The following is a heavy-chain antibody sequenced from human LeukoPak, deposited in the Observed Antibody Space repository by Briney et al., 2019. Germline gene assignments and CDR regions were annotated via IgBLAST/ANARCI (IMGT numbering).Heavy chain of an antibody. CDR1: GFTFSSYA. D-gene: IGHD3-22*01. V-gene: IGHV3-23*01. Sequence: PGGSLRLSCAASGFTFSSYAMSWVRQAPGKGLEWVSAISGSGGGTYYADSVKGRFTISRDNSKNTLYLQMNSLRAEDTAVYYCAKDVPYYYDSSGIYWGQGTLVTVSS. CDR3: AKDVPYYYDSSGIY. CDR2: ISGSGGGT. J-gene: IGHJ4*02.